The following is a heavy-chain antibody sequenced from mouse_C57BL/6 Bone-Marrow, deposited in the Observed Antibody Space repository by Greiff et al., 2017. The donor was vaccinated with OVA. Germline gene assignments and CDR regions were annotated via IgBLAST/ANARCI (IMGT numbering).Heavy chain of an antibody. CDR2: IYPGSGST. D-gene: IGHD1-1*01. J-gene: IGHJ2*01. Sequence: QVQLQQPGAELVKPGASVKMSCKASGYTFTSYWITWVKQRPGQGLEWIGDIYPGSGSTNYTEKFKSKATLTVDTSSSTAYMQISSLTSEDSAVYYCASEGYYYGSSWYYFDYWGQGTTLTVSS. V-gene: IGHV1-55*01. CDR3: ASEGYYYGSSWYYFDY. CDR1: GYTFTSYW.